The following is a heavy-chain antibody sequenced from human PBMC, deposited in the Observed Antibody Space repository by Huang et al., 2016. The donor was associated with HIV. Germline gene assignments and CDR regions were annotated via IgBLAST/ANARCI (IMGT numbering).Heavy chain of an antibody. D-gene: IGHD2-2*01. CDR2: IYYSGST. CDR1: GGSISSSSYY. V-gene: IGHV4-39*01. CDR3: ARHMDCSSSSCLAGGHERGPFDM. Sequence: QLQLQESGPGLVKPSETLSLTCSVSGGSISSSSYYWGWIRQPPGKGLEWIGSIYYSGSTFYNPSLKSRVTISVDTSKNQFCLRLSSVTAADTSVYYCARHMDCSSSSCLAGGHERGPFDMWGQGTMVTVSS. J-gene: IGHJ3*02.